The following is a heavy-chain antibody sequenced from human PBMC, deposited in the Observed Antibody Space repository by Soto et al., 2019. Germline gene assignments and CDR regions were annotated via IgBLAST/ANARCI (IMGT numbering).Heavy chain of an antibody. CDR3: ARDQRGRWLHPPNYYYYYGMDV. CDR1: GGTFSSYA. CDR2: IIPIFGTA. V-gene: IGHV1-69*05. D-gene: IGHD3-16*01. J-gene: IGHJ6*02. Sequence: QVQLVQSGAEVKKPGSSVKVSCKASGGTFSSYAISWVRQAPGQGLEWMGGIIPIFGTANYAQKFQGRVTITPDESTSTAYMELSSLRSEDTAVYYCARDQRGRWLHPPNYYYYYGMDVWGQGTTVTVSS.